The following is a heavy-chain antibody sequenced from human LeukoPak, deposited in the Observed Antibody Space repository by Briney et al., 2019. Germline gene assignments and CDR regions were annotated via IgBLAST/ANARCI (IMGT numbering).Heavy chain of an antibody. CDR2: ISSSSSYI. V-gene: IGHV3-21*01. D-gene: IGHD2-2*01. Sequence: GRSLRLSCAASGFTFSSYSMNWVRQAPGKGLEWVSSISSSSSYIYYADSVKGRFTISRDNAKNSLYLQMNSLRAEDTAVYYCAREPRVGYCSSTSCYLAYWGQGTLVTVSS. CDR3: AREPRVGYCSSTSCYLAY. CDR1: GFTFSSYS. J-gene: IGHJ4*02.